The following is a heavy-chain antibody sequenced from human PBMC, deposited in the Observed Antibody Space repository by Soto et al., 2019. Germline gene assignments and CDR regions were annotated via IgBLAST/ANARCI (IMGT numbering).Heavy chain of an antibody. CDR3: PRSQGSSTSLEIYYYYYYGMDV. CDR2: IIPISGTA. J-gene: IGHJ6*02. D-gene: IGHD2-2*01. CDR1: GGTFSSYA. V-gene: IGHV1-69*01. Sequence: QVQLVQPGAEVKKPGSSVKVSCKASGGTFSSYAISWVRQAPGQGLEWMGGIIPISGTANYAQKFQGRVTITADESTSTAYMELSSPRSEDTAVYYCPRSQGSSTSLEIYYYYYYGMDVWGQGTTVTVSS.